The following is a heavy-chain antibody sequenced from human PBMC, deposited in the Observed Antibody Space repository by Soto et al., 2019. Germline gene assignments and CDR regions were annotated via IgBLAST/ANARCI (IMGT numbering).Heavy chain of an antibody. Sequence: PEESLKISCKGSGYSFTSYWISWVRQMPGKGLEWMGRIDPSDSYTNYSPSFKGHVTISADKSISTAYLQWSSLKASDTAMYYCARSSIAARSPYGMDVWGQGTTVTVSS. CDR2: IDPSDSYT. V-gene: IGHV5-10-1*01. CDR3: ARSSIAARSPYGMDV. D-gene: IGHD6-6*01. CDR1: GYSFTSYW. J-gene: IGHJ6*02.